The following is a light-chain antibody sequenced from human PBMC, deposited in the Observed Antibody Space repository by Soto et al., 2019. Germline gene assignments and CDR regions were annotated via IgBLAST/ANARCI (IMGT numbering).Light chain of an antibody. Sequence: NFMLTQPHSVSESPGKTVTISCTRSSGSIASNYVQWYQQRPGSAPTPVIYADSQRPSGDPDRFSGSIDSSSNSASLTISRLKTEDEADYYCQSFDISNVVFGGGTELTVL. CDR2: ADS. CDR1: SGSIASNY. J-gene: IGLJ2*01. V-gene: IGLV6-57*04. CDR3: QSFDISNVV.